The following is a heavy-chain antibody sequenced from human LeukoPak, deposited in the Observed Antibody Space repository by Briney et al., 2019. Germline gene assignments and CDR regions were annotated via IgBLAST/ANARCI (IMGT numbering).Heavy chain of an antibody. V-gene: IGHV4-59*06. CDR2: IYYSGST. J-gene: IGHJ3*02. CDR1: GGSISSYY. Sequence: PSETLSLTCTVSGGSISSYYWSWIRQHPGKGLEWIGYIYYSGSTYYNPSLKSRVTISVDTSKNQFSLKLSSVTAADTAVYYCARDKGYYYDSSGFHDAFDIWGQGTMVTVSS. D-gene: IGHD3-22*01. CDR3: ARDKGYYYDSSGFHDAFDI.